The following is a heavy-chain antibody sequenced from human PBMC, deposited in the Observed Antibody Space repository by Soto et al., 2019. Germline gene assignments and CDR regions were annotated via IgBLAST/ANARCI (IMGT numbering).Heavy chain of an antibody. CDR3: ARGWGTGVAGRALDY. V-gene: IGHV4-34*01. Sequence: SETLSLTCAVYGGSFSGYYWSWIRQPPGKGLEWIGEINHSGSTNYNPSLKSRVTISVDTSKNQFSLKLSSVTAADTAVYYCARGWGTGVAGRALDYCGQATLVTVSS. D-gene: IGHD6-19*01. CDR1: GGSFSGYY. J-gene: IGHJ4*02. CDR2: INHSGST.